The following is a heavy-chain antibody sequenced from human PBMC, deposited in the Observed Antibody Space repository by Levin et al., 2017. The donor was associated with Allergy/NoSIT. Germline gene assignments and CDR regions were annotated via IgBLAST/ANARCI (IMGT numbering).Heavy chain of an antibody. CDR2: INHSGST. Sequence: SETLSLTCAVYGGSFSGYYWSWIRQPPGKGLEWIGEINHSGSTNYNPSLKSRVTISVDTSKNQFSLKLSSVTAADTAVYYCARGRLGYCSGGSCYKRPSFSWPLDYWGQGTLVTVSS. D-gene: IGHD2-15*01. V-gene: IGHV4-34*01. CDR3: ARGRLGYCSGGSCYKRPSFSWPLDY. CDR1: GGSFSGYY. J-gene: IGHJ4*02.